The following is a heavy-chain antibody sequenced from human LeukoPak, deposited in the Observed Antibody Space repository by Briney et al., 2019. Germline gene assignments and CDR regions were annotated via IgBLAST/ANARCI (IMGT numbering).Heavy chain of an antibody. CDR3: ARHKSVAATQGGGDP. CDR1: GGSISSSSYY. J-gene: IGHJ5*02. V-gene: IGHV4-39*01. D-gene: IGHD2-15*01. CDR2: IYYSGST. Sequence: SETLSLTCTVSGGSISSSSYYWGWIRQTPGKGLEWIGSIYYSGSTYYNPSLKSRVTISVDTSKNQFSLKLSSVTAADTAVYYCARHKSVAATQGGGDPWGQGTLVTVSS.